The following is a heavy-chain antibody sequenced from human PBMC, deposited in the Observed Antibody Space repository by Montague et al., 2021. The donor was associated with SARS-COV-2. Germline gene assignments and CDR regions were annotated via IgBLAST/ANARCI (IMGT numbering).Heavy chain of an antibody. D-gene: IGHD4-23*01. CDR3: ARTTVVTPYYYYAMDV. CDR2: IHYRGST. J-gene: IGHJ6*02. CDR1: GGSISSYY. V-gene: IGHV4-59*05. Sequence: SETLSLTCTVSGGSISSYYWSWIRQPPGKGLEWIGSIHYRGSTHYNPSLKSRLTISVDTSRNQFSLKLSSVTAADTAVYFCARTTVVTPYYYYAMDVWGQGTTVTVSS.